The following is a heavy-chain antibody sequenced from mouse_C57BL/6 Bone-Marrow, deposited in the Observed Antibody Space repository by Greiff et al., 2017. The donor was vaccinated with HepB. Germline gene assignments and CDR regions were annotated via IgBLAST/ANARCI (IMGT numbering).Heavy chain of an antibody. CDR2: IIVVGGNT. V-gene: IGHV5-9*01. J-gene: IGHJ2*01. CDR3: ARGDSNYGDY. D-gene: IGHD2-5*01. Sequence: SMTPSFSSSFFPFLLSPLSFFLPPPSNLLDFFSTIIVVGGNTYYPDSGKGRFTISRDNAKTTLYLQMSSLRSEDTALYYCARGDSNYGDYWGQGTTLTVSS. CDR1: FFPFLLSP.